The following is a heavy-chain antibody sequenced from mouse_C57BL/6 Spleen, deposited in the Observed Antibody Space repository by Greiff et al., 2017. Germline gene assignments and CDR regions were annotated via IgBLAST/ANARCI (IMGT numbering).Heavy chain of an antibody. CDR2: INPSSGNT. Sequence: VQLQQSGAELVKPGASVKLSCKASGYTFTSYWMHWVKQRPGQGLEWIGYINPSSGNTKYNQKFKNKATLTADKSSSTAYMQLRSLTYEDSAVYYCASHYGYDGSFDDWGTGTTVTVSS. D-gene: IGHD2-2*01. CDR1: GYTFTSYW. V-gene: IGHV1-7*01. CDR3: ASHYGYDGSFDD. J-gene: IGHJ1*03.